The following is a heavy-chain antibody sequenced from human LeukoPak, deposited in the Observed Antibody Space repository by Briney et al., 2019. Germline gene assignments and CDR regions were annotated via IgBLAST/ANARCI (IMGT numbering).Heavy chain of an antibody. J-gene: IGHJ3*02. CDR3: ARVGVRHDAFDI. CDR1: GGSISSGGYY. Sequence: SQTLSLTCTVSGGSISSGGYYWSWIRQTPGTGLEWIGYVSHSGSTDYNPSLKSRVTISVDTSKNQFSLILSSVTAADTAVYYCARVGVRHDAFDIWGQGTMVTVSS. D-gene: IGHD3-10*01. CDR2: VSHSGST. V-gene: IGHV4-61*08.